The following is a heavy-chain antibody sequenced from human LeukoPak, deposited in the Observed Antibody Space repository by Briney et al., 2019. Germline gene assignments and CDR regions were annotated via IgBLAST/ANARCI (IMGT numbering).Heavy chain of an antibody. J-gene: IGHJ6*02. D-gene: IGHD4-17*01. CDR3: ARGHYGDTYGMDV. Sequence: EGSLRLSCAASGFTFNNYAMSWVRQAPGKGLEWVSAISDSGGSTYYADSVKGRFTISRDNARNSLYLQMNSLRAEDTAVYYCARGHYGDTYGMDVWGPGTTVTVSS. V-gene: IGHV3-23*01. CDR2: ISDSGGST. CDR1: GFTFNNYA.